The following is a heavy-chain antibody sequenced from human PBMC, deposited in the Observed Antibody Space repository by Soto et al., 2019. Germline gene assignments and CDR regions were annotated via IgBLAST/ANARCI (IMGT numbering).Heavy chain of an antibody. CDR2: IIPIFGTA. D-gene: IGHD6-19*01. Sequence: QVQLVQSGAEVKKPGSSVNVSCKASGGTFSSYAISWVRQAPGQGLEWLGGIIPIFGTANYAQKFQGRVTITADESTRTAYMELSSLRSEDTAVYYCARGVSGSYSSGPALMYVWCQGTAVTVSS. V-gene: IGHV1-69*01. CDR1: GGTFSSYA. J-gene: IGHJ6*02. CDR3: ARGVSGSYSSGPALMYV.